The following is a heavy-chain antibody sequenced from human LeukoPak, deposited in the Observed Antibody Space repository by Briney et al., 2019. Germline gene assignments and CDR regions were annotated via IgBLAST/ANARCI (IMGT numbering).Heavy chain of an antibody. J-gene: IGHJ3*02. CDR3: AKDRSYYDSSGYLDLGAFDI. CDR2: ISGSGGST. CDR1: GFTFSSYA. V-gene: IGHV3-23*01. D-gene: IGHD3-22*01. Sequence: GGSLRLSCVASGFTFSSYAMSWVRQAPGKGLEWVSAISGSGGSTYYADSVKGRFTISRDNSKNTLYLQMNSLRAEDTAVYYCAKDRSYYDSSGYLDLGAFDIWGQGTMVTVSS.